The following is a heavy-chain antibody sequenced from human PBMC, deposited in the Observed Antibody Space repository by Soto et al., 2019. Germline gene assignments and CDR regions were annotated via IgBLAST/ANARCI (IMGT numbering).Heavy chain of an antibody. CDR2: FHAGDSES. V-gene: IGHV5-51*01. CDR3: ARHEHPYYSYYGMDV. CDR1: GYSFTTYW. Sequence: LGESLKISCKGSGYSFTTYWIAWVRQMPGKGLEWVGSFHAGDSESRYSPSFQGQVTVSADRSINTAYLHWSSLKASDTAIYYCARHEHPYYSYYGMDVWGQRTTGTVSS. J-gene: IGHJ6*02.